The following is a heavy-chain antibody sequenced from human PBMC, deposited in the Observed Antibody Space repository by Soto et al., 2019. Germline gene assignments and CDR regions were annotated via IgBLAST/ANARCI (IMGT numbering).Heavy chain of an antibody. V-gene: IGHV3-11*05. CDR2: ISSSGGYT. Sequence: GGSLRLACAASGITFSDYYMSRMRQAPGKGLEWVSYISSSGGYTKHADYVKGRFTISRDNAKNSLYLQMNSLRAEDTAVYYCARGLYYYASSGYPGYWGQGT. CDR3: ARGLYYYASSGYPGY. CDR1: GITFSDYY. D-gene: IGHD3-22*01. J-gene: IGHJ4*02.